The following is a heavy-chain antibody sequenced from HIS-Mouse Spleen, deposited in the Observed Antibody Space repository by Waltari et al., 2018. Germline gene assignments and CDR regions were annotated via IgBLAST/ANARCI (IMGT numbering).Heavy chain of an antibody. CDR3: AREIPYSSSWYDWYFDL. J-gene: IGHJ2*01. D-gene: IGHD6-13*01. V-gene: IGHV4-39*07. CDR2: MYSSGAT. Sequence: QLQLQESGPGLVKPSETLSLTCTVSGGSISSSSYYWGWIRQPPGKGLELIGSMYSSGATQHNPSLKGRVTKAVDTSKNQCSLKLSAVTAADTAVYYCAREIPYSSSWYDWYFDLWGRGTLVTVSS. CDR1: GGSISSSSYY.